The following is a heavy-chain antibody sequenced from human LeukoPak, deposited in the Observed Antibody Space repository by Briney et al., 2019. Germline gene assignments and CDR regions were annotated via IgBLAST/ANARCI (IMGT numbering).Heavy chain of an antibody. Sequence: PGGSLRLSCAASGFTFSSYEMNWVRQAPGKGLEWVSCISSDKTYIHYADSVKGRFTISRDNAKNSLYLQMNSLRAEDTAVYYCARAPGTIHSNYANPDYWGQGTLVTVSS. CDR1: GFTFSSYE. J-gene: IGHJ4*02. CDR3: ARAPGTIHSNYANPDY. CDR2: ISSDKTYI. D-gene: IGHD4-11*01. V-gene: IGHV3-21*01.